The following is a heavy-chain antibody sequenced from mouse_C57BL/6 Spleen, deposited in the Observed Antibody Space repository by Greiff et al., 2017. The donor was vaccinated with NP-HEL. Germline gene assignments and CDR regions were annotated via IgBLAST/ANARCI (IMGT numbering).Heavy chain of an antibody. J-gene: IGHJ4*01. CDR1: GYSITSGYY. CDR2: ISYDGSN. V-gene: IGHV3-6*01. Sequence: EVQLQQSGPGLVKPSQSLSLTCSVTGYSITSGYYWNWIRQFPGNKLEWMGYISYDGSNNYNPSLKNRISITRDTSKNQFFLKLNSVTTEDTATYYCASSGPYYDYDRDYAMDYWGQGTSVTVSS. D-gene: IGHD2-4*01. CDR3: ASSGPYYDYDRDYAMDY.